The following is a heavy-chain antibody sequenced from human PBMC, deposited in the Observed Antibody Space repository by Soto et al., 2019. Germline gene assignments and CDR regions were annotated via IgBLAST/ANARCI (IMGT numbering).Heavy chain of an antibody. Sequence: SGPTLVKPTQTLTLTCTFSGFSLSTSGVGVGWIRQPPGKALEWLALIYWDDDKRYSPSLKSRLTITKDTSKNQVVLTMTNMDPVDTATYYCAHHPMYIRLGELSLENWFDPWGQGTLVTVSS. V-gene: IGHV2-5*02. CDR2: IYWDDDK. D-gene: IGHD3-10*01. J-gene: IGHJ5*02. CDR3: AHHPMYIRLGELSLENWFDP. CDR1: GFSLSTSGVG.